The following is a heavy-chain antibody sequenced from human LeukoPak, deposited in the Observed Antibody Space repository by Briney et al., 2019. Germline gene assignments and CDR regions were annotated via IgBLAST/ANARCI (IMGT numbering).Heavy chain of an antibody. CDR3: ARDGDGFNNWFDP. Sequence: SETLSLTCTVSGGSISSYYWSWIRQPPGKGLEWIGYIYYSGNTNYSPSLKSRVTISVDTSKNQFSLNLNSVTAADTAVYYCARDGDGFNNWFDPWGQGTLVTVSS. D-gene: IGHD5-24*01. J-gene: IGHJ5*02. V-gene: IGHV4-59*01. CDR1: GGSISSYY. CDR2: IYYSGNT.